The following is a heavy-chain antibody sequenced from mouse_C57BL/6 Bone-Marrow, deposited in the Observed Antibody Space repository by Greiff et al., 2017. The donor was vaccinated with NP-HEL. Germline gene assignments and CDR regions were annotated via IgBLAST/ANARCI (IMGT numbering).Heavy chain of an antibody. V-gene: IGHV1-64*01. J-gene: IGHJ2*01. Sequence: VQLQQPGAELVKPGASVKLSCKASGYTFTSYWMHWVKQRPGQGLEWIGMIHPNSGSTNYNEKFKSKATLTVDKSSSTAYMQLSRLTSEDSAVYYCARFPLTTVVADFDDWGQGTTLTVSS. CDR1: GYTFTSYW. CDR3: ARFPLTTVVADFDD. CDR2: IHPNSGST. D-gene: IGHD1-1*01.